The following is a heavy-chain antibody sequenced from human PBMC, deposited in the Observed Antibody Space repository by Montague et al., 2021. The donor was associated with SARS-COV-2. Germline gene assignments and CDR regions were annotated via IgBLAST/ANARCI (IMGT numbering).Heavy chain of an antibody. CDR3: ARGLVGCFDP. Sequence: SETLSLTCAVYGGSFSAYYWNWIRQPPGKGLEWIGSIYNSGCTYYNPPLKSRVTISVDTSKNQFSLKMSSVTAADTAVYYCARGLVGCFDPWGQGTLVTVSS. D-gene: IGHD3-9*01. CDR1: GGSFSAYY. V-gene: IGHV4-34*01. J-gene: IGHJ5*02. CDR2: IYNSGCT.